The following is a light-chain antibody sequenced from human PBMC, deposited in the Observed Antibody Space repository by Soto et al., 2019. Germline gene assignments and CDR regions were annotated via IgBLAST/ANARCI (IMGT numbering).Light chain of an antibody. Sequence: QSVLTQPPSISGAPGQRVTISCSGSSSNIGSNYVYWYQQLPGTAPKLLIYRNNQRPSGVPDRFSGSKSGTSASLAISGLRSEDEADYYCAAWDDSLSAWVFGGGTKLTVL. CDR2: RNN. J-gene: IGLJ3*02. CDR3: AAWDDSLSAWV. CDR1: SSNIGSNY. V-gene: IGLV1-47*01.